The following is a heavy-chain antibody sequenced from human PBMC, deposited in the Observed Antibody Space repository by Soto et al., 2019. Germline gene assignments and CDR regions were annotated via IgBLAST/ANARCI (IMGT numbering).Heavy chain of an antibody. Sequence: SETLSLTCTVSGGSISSSSYYWGWIRQPPGKGLEWIGSIYYSGSTYYNPSLKSRVTISVDTSKNQFSLKLSSVTAADTAVYYCATNYGAHSGEGAFDIWGQGTMVTVSS. CDR3: ATNYGAHSGEGAFDI. D-gene: IGHD4-17*01. CDR1: GGSISSSSYY. CDR2: IYYSGST. J-gene: IGHJ3*02. V-gene: IGHV4-39*01.